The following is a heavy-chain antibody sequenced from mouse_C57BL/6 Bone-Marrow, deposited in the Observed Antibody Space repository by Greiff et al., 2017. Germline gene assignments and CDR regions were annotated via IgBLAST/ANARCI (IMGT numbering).Heavy chain of an antibody. V-gene: IGHV1-76*01. Sequence: QVQLKQSGAELVRPGASVKLSCKASGYTFTDYYINWVKQRPGQGLEWIARIYPGSGNTYYNEKFKGKATLTAEKSSSTAYMQLSSLTSEDSAVYFCARGRGLWFAYWGQGTLVTVSA. J-gene: IGHJ3*01. CDR1: GYTFTDYY. CDR3: ARGRGLWFAY. CDR2: IYPGSGNT.